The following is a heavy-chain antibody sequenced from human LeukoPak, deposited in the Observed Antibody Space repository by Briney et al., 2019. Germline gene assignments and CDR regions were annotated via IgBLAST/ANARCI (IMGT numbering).Heavy chain of an antibody. V-gene: IGHV4-34*01. D-gene: IGHD1-1*01. CDR2: INHSGST. CDR3: ARAVQTSYYYYYYGMDV. CDR1: GGSFSGYY. Sequence: PSETLSLTCAVYGGSFSGYYWSWIRQPPGKGLEWLGEINHSGSTNYNPSLKSRVTISVDTSKNQFSLKLSSVTAADTAVYYCARAVQTSYYYYYYGMDVWGQGTTVTVSS. J-gene: IGHJ6*02.